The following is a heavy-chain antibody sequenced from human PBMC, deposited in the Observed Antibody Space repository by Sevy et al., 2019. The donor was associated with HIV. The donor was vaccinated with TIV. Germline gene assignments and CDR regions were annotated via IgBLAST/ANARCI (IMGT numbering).Heavy chain of an antibody. V-gene: IGHV3-21*01. J-gene: IGHJ6*03. CDR2: VSSSSGYI. D-gene: IGHD2-2*01. CDR3: ARGHVVVPGAAPYYYHHMDV. Sequence: GGSLRLSCAASGFIFSTYSMNWVRQAPGKGLEWVSSVSSSSGYIYYADSVKGRFTISRDNAKNSLYLEMNSLRAEDTAVYFCARGHVVVPGAAPYYYHHMDVWGKGTTVTVSS. CDR1: GFIFSTYS.